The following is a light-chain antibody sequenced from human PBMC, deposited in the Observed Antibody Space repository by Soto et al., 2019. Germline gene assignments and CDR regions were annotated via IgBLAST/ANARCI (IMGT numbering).Light chain of an antibody. CDR2: DVS. Sequence: QSVLTQPASVSGSPGQSITISCTGTSSDVGGFNYVSWFQQHPGKALKLMIYDVSNRPSGVSSRFSGSKSGSTASLTISGLQAEDEADYYCSSYTSSSTPFVFGTGTKVTVL. CDR3: SSYTSSSTPFV. V-gene: IGLV2-14*01. J-gene: IGLJ1*01. CDR1: SSDVGGFNY.